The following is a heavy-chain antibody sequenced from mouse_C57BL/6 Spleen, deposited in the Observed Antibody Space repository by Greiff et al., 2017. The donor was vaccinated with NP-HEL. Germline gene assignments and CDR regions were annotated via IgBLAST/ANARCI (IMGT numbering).Heavy chain of an antibody. CDR3: ARSRAPDGYYFDY. CDR2: INPGSGGT. V-gene: IGHV1-54*01. J-gene: IGHJ2*01. D-gene: IGHD2-3*01. CDR1: GYAFTNYL. Sequence: QVQLQQSGAELVRPGTSVKVSCKASGYAFTNYLIEWVKQRPGQGLEWIGVINPGSGGTNYNEKFKGKATLTADKSSSTAYMQLSSLTSEDSAVYFCARSRAPDGYYFDYWGQGTTLTVSS.